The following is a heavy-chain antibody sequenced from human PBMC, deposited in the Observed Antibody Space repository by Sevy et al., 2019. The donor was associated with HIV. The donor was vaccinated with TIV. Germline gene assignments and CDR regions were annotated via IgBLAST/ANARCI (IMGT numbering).Heavy chain of an antibody. J-gene: IGHJ3*02. D-gene: IGHD5-12*01. CDR1: GFTFSSYD. V-gene: IGHV3-13*04. Sequence: GGSLRLSCAASGFTFSSYDMHWVRHSTGKGLEWVSAIGTVGERRYAGSVKGRFTISRENTKKSLYLQMNSLRGVDTAVYYCVRGGSDAFDIWGQGTMVTVSS. CDR3: VRGGSDAFDI. CDR2: IGTVGER.